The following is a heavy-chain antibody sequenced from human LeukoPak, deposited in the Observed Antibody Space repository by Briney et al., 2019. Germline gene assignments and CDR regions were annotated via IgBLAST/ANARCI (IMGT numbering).Heavy chain of an antibody. V-gene: IGHV4-34*01. Sequence: PSETLSLTCAVYGGSFSGYYWSWIRQPPGKGLEWIGEINHSGSTNYNPSLKSRVAISVDTSKNQFSLKLSSVTAADTAVYYCARGSTTVLLWFGGDGYYFDYWGQGTLVTVSS. J-gene: IGHJ4*02. CDR3: ARGSTTVLLWFGGDGYYFDY. CDR2: INHSGST. D-gene: IGHD3-10*01. CDR1: GGSFSGYY.